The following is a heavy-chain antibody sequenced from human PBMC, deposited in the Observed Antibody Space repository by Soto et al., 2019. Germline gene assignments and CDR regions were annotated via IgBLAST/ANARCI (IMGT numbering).Heavy chain of an antibody. CDR3: ARNVPDYDMWTGWARRIPRYYGMDV. J-gene: IGHJ6*02. D-gene: IGHD3-9*01. CDR1: GGTFSSYA. V-gene: IGHV1-69*06. Sequence: SVKVSCKASGGTFSSYAISWVRQAPGQGLEWMGGIIPIFGTANYAQKFQGRVTITADKSTSTAYMELSSRRSEDTAVYYCARNVPDYDMWTGWARRIPRYYGMDVWGQGTTVTVSS. CDR2: IIPIFGTA.